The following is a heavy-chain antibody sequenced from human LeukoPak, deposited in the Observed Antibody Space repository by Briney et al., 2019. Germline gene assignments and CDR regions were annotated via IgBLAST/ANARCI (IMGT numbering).Heavy chain of an antibody. CDR1: GGSISSYY. D-gene: IGHD2-15*01. CDR3: GRTDCSGGSCYSSDN. J-gene: IGHJ4*02. Sequence: PSETLSLTCTVSGGSISSYYWSWIRQPAGKGLEWIGRFYASGSATYNPSLKSRVTMSVDTSKNQLPLKVYSVTAADTAVYYCGRTDCSGGSCYSSDNWGQGTLVTVSS. V-gene: IGHV4-4*07. CDR2: FYASGSA.